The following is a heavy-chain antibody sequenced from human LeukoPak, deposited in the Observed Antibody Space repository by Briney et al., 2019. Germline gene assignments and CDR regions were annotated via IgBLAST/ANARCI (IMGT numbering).Heavy chain of an antibody. CDR2: ISGSSAYI. CDR3: ARRGYYDNSGYDY. V-gene: IGHV3-21*01. Sequence: GGSLRLSCAASGFTFNNYNINWVRQAPGKGLEWVSSISGSSAYIYYADSVKGRFTISRDNAKNSLYLQMNSLRAEDTAVYYCARRGYYDNSGYDYWGQGTLVTVSS. J-gene: IGHJ4*02. CDR1: GFTFNNYN. D-gene: IGHD3-22*01.